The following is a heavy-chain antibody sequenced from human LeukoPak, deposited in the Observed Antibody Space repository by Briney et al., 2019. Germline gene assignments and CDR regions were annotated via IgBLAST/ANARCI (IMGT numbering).Heavy chain of an antibody. CDR3: AKRADYGLDV. CDR2: IYYSGST. V-gene: IGHV4-59*01. CDR1: GGSIRSYH. J-gene: IGHJ6*02. Sequence: SETLSLTCTVSGGSIRSYHWSWIRQPPGKGLEWIGYIYYSGSTDYNPSLKSRVTISVDTSKSEFSLKLSSVTAADTAVYYCAKRADYGLDVWGQGTTVTVSS.